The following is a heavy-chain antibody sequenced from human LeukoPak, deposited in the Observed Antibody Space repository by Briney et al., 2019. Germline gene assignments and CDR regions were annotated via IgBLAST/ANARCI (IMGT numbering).Heavy chain of an antibody. J-gene: IGHJ4*02. CDR2: IYTSGST. D-gene: IGHD1-14*01. V-gene: IGHV4-61*02. Sequence: SETLSLTCTVSGGSISSGSYYWSWIRQPAGKGLEWIGRIYTSGSTNYNPSLKSRVTISVDTSKNQFSLKLSSVTAADTAVYYCARDQYNVFDYWGQGTLVTVSS. CDR1: GGSISSGSYY. CDR3: ARDQYNVFDY.